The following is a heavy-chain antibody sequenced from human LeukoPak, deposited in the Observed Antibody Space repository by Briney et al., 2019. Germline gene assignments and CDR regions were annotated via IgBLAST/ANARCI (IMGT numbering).Heavy chain of an antibody. CDR1: GGSINSYY. J-gene: IGHJ4*02. CDR2: IYTSGST. CDR3: ARDLITMVQGVQPGGRT. D-gene: IGHD3-10*01. Sequence: PSETLSLTCTASGGSINSYYWSWIRQPAGKGLEWIGRIYTSGSTNYNPSLKSRVTMSVDTSKNQFSLKLSSVTAADTAVYYCARDLITMVQGVQPGGRTWGQGTLVTVSS. V-gene: IGHV4-4*07.